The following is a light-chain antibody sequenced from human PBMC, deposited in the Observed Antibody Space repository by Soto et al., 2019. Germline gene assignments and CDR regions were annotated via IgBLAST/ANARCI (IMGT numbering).Light chain of an antibody. CDR1: SSNFGSNY. J-gene: IGLJ1*01. Sequence: QSVLTQPPSASGTPGQRVTISCSGSSSNFGSNYVYWYQQLPGTAPKLLIYRNNQRPSGVPDRFSGSKSGTSASLAISGLRSEDEADYYCAAWDDSLSGPGFFGTGTKVTVL. CDR3: AAWDDSLSGPGF. CDR2: RNN. V-gene: IGLV1-47*01.